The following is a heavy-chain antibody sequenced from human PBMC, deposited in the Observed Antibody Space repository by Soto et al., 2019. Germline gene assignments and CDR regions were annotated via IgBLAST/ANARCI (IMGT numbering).Heavy chain of an antibody. CDR3: ARDKVDYYDSSGL. CDR1: GGTFSSYA. Sequence: SVKVSCKASGGTFSSYAISWVRQAPGQGLEWMGGIIPIFGTANYAQKFQGRVTITADKSTSTAYMELSSLRSEDKAVYYCARDKVDYYDSSGLWGQGTLVTVSS. D-gene: IGHD3-22*01. J-gene: IGHJ4*02. CDR2: IIPIFGTA. V-gene: IGHV1-69*06.